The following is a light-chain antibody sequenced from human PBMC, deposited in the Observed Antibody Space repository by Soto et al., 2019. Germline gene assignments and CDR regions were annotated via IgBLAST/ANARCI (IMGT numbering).Light chain of an antibody. V-gene: IGKV1-27*01. CDR1: QAISNY. CDR3: QKSNSAPLT. Sequence: DIQMTQSPASVSASVGDRVTITCRASQAISNYLAWYQQKPGEVPKLLIYAASTLQSGIPSRFSGSGSGTDFTLTITSLQPEDVATYYCQKSNSAPLTFGPGTKVEIK. J-gene: IGKJ3*01. CDR2: AAS.